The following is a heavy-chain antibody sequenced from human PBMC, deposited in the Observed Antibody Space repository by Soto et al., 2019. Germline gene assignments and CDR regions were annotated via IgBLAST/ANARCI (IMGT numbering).Heavy chain of an antibody. Sequence: QLQLQESGSGLVRPSETLYLTCDVSGGSLSSGGYSWNWIRQTPGKGLEWIGYVYHAGNTYYNPSFSNRVTDSLDNSKNDFYLKPTSLTAADTSVYYCARDVGLGSGFDFWGHGTKVTVSS. V-gene: IGHV4-30-2*01. J-gene: IGHJ3*01. CDR1: GGSLSSGGYS. CDR2: VYHAGNT. CDR3: ARDVGLGSGFDF. D-gene: IGHD3-3*01.